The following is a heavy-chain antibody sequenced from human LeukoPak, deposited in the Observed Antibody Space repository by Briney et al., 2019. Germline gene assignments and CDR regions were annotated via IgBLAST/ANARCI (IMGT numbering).Heavy chain of an antibody. CDR3: ARGRGAFDI. J-gene: IGHJ3*02. CDR2: IYYSGST. Sequence: SETLSFTCIVSGGPISSSSYYWDWIRQPPGKGLEWIGSIYYSGSTYYNPSLKSRVTISVDKSKNQFSLKLSSVTAADTAVYYCARGRGAFDIWGQGTMVTVSS. D-gene: IGHD3-10*01. V-gene: IGHV4-39*07. CDR1: GGPISSSSYY.